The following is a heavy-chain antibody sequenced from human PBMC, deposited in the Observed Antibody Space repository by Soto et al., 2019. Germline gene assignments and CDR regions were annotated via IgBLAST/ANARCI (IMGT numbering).Heavy chain of an antibody. CDR2: IYHSGST. CDR3: ARAGVTTSLDYYYGMDV. Sequence: QVQLQESGPGLVKPSGTLSLTCAVSGGSISSSNWWSWVRQPPGKGLEWIGEIYHSGSTNYNPSLKSRVTLSVDKSKNQFSLKLSSVTAADTAVYYCARAGVTTSLDYYYGMDVWGQGTTVTVSS. CDR1: GGSISSSNW. J-gene: IGHJ6*02. V-gene: IGHV4-4*02. D-gene: IGHD4-4*01.